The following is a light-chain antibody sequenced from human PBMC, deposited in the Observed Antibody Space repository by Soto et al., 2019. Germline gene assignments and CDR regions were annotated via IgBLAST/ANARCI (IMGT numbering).Light chain of an antibody. J-gene: IGKJ2*01. V-gene: IGKV3-20*01. CDR3: QQYGGSPPYT. CDR2: GAS. CDR1: QSISSSY. Sequence: EIVLTQSTGTLSLSPGERATLSCRASQSISSSYLAWYQQKPGQAPRLLIYGASSRATGIPDRFSGSGSGSAFTLTISRLEPEDFAVYYCQQYGGSPPYTFGQGTKLEIK.